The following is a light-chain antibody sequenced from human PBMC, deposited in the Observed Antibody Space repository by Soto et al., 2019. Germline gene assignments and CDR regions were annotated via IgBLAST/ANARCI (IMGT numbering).Light chain of an antibody. CDR2: AAS. CDR1: QAIGTW. J-gene: IGKJ5*01. CDR3: QQTDSFPIP. V-gene: IGKV1-12*01. Sequence: DIQMTQSPSSVSASVGDRVTITCRASQAIGTWLAWYQQKPGTAPKPLISAASTLQTGVPSRFSGSGSGTDFTLTIASLQPEDFATYYCQQTDSFPIPFGQGTRLEI.